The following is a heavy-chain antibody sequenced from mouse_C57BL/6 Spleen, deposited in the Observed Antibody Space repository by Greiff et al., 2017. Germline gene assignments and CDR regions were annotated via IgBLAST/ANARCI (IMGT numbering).Heavy chain of an antibody. J-gene: IGHJ4*01. CDR1: GYEISSSW. Sequence: QVQLQQSGPELVKPGASVKISCTASGYEISSSWMNWVKQRPGKGLEWIGRIYPGDGDTNYNGKFKGKATLTADKSSSAAYMQLSSLTSENSAVYFCARWLTTGYDMDGWGQGPSVTVAS. CDR3: ARWLTTGYDMDG. D-gene: IGHD2-13*01. CDR2: IYPGDGDT. V-gene: IGHV1-82*01.